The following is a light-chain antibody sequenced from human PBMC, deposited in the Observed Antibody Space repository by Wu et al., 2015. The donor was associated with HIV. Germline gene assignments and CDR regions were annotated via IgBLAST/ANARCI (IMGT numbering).Light chain of an antibody. J-gene: IGKJ2*01. CDR2: DAS. V-gene: IGKV3-11*01. Sequence: SCRASQSVASFLAWYQQKPGQAPRLLIYDASNRATGIPARFSGMGLGTDFTLTISSLEPEDFAVYYCQQRRYWPLYTFGQGTKLEIK. CDR3: QQRRYWPLYT. CDR1: QSVASF.